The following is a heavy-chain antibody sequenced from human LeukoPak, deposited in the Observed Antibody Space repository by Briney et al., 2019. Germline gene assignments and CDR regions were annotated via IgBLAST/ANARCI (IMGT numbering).Heavy chain of an antibody. CDR1: GFTFSSYG. CDR2: ILYDGSNK. J-gene: IGHJ4*02. Sequence: PGRSLRLSCAASGFTFSSYGMHWVRQAPGKGLEWVAVILYDGSNKYYADSVKGRFTISRDNSKTTLYLQMNSLRAEDTAVYYCAKQRSGYSDYWGQGTLVTVSS. V-gene: IGHV3-33*06. CDR3: AKQRSGYSDY. D-gene: IGHD3-3*01.